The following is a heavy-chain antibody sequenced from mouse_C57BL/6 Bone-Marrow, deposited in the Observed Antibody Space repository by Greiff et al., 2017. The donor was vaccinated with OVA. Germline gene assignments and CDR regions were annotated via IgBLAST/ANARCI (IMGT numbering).Heavy chain of an antibody. V-gene: IGHV1-4*01. D-gene: IGHD2-3*01. CDR1: GYTFTSYT. CDR3: AREGDGYYGWFAY. J-gene: IGHJ3*01. Sequence: VQLQQSGAELARPGASVKMSCKASGYTFTSYTMHWVKQRPGPGLEWIGYINPSSGYTKYNQKFKDKATLTADKSSSTAYMQLSSLTSEDSAVYYCAREGDGYYGWFAYWGQGTLVTVSA. CDR2: INPSSGYT.